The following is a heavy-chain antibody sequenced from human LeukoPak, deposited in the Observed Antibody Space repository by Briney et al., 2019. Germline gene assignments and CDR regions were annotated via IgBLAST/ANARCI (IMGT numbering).Heavy chain of an antibody. CDR3: ARQQDSNYYYYYMDV. J-gene: IGHJ6*03. V-gene: IGHV4-59*08. Sequence: SETLSLTCTVSGGSISSYYWSWIRQPPGKGLEWIGYIYYSGSTNYNPSLKSRVTISVDTSKNQFSLKLSSVTAADTAAYYCARQQDSNYYYYYMDVWGKGTTVTVSS. D-gene: IGHD2-15*01. CDR1: GGSISSYY. CDR2: IYYSGST.